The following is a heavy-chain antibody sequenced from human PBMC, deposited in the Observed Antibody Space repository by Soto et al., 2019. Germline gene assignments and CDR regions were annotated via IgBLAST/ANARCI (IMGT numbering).Heavy chain of an antibody. J-gene: IGHJ4*02. V-gene: IGHV3-23*01. D-gene: IGHD5-12*01. CDR2: ISGSGGST. Sequence: EVQLLESGGGSVQPGGSLRLSCAASGFTFSSYAMSWVRQAPGKGLEWVSAISGSGGSTYYADSVKGRFTISRDNSKNTLYLQMNSLRAEDTAVYYCAKPSEDRMVATSNFDYWGQGTLVTVSS. CDR1: GFTFSSYA. CDR3: AKPSEDRMVATSNFDY.